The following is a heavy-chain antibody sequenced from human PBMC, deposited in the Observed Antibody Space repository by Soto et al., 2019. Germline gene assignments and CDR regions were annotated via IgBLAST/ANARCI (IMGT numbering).Heavy chain of an antibody. CDR3: ARHSGYDFHFDY. CDR2: IYYSGST. D-gene: IGHD5-12*01. Sequence: SETLSLTCTVSGGSISSGGYYWSWIRQHPGKGLEWIGYIYYSGSTYYNPSLKSRVTISVDTSKNRFSLKLSSVTAADTAVYYCARHSGYDFHFDYWGQGTLVTVSS. J-gene: IGHJ4*02. V-gene: IGHV4-31*03. CDR1: GGSISSGGYY.